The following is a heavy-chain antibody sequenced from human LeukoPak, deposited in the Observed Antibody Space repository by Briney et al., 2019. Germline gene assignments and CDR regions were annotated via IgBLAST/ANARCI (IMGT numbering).Heavy chain of an antibody. CDR1: GFTFSIYA. CDR3: AKGGEKGSYGY. J-gene: IGHJ4*02. CDR2: ISGSGGST. D-gene: IGHD3-16*01. Sequence: GGSLRLSCAPSGFTFSIYAMSWVRQAPGKGLEWVSAISGSGGSTYYAYSVKGRFTISRDNSKNALYLQMNSMRAQDTAVYYCAKGGEKGSYGYWGQGTLVTVSS. V-gene: IGHV3-23*01.